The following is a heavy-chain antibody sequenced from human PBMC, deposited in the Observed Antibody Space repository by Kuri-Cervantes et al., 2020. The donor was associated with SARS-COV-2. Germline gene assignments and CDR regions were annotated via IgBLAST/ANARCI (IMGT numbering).Heavy chain of an antibody. CDR1: EFTFSSYA. J-gene: IGHJ4*02. V-gene: IGHV3-30*04. CDR2: ILYDGINK. Sequence: GGFRRPSCAALEFTFSSYAMHWFRQAPGKGLEWVAVILYDGINKYYADSVKGRFTISRDNSKNTLYLQMNSLRADDTAVYYCAKDTRWLPSYTFDYWGQGTLVTVSS. CDR3: AKDTRWLPSYTFDY. D-gene: IGHD5-24*01.